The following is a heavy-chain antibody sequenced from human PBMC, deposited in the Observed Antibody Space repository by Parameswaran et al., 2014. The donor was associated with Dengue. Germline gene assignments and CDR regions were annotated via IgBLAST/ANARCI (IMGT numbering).Heavy chain of an antibody. CDR2: ISSSGSTI. J-gene: IGHJ6*02. D-gene: IGHD3-22*01. Sequence: VRQAPGKGLEWVSYISSSGSTIYYADSVKGRFTISRDNAKNSLYLQMNSLRAEDTAVYYCARETYYYDSSGSNYYYGMDVWGQGTTVTVSS. CDR3: ARETYYYDSSGSNYYYGMDV. V-gene: IGHV3-48*03.